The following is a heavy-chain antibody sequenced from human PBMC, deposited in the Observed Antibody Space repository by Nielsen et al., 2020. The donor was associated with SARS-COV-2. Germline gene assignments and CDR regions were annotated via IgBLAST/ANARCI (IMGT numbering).Heavy chain of an antibody. CDR1: GYTFTSYP. V-gene: IGHV1-18*04. D-gene: IGHD6-13*01. CDR2: ISVYNGNR. Sequence: ASVKVSCKASGYTFTSYPISWVRQAPGQGLEWMGWISVYNGNRNYAQKYQGRVTMTTETSTSTASMEPSSLRSEDTAVYYCAHTGSSWYSPQIWGQGTMVTVSS. J-gene: IGHJ3*02. CDR3: AHTGSSWYSPQI.